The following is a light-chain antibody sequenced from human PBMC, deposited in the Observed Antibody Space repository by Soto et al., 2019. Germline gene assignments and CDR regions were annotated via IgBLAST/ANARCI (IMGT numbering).Light chain of an antibody. Sequence: EIVLTQSPATLSVSPGERATVSCRASQIILSNLAWYQQKPGQAPRLLIYGASTRATGIPARFSGSGSGTEFTLTISSLQSEDFAVYYCQQYNNWWTFGQGTKVDIK. CDR1: QIILSN. CDR3: QQYNNWWT. J-gene: IGKJ1*01. CDR2: GAS. V-gene: IGKV3-15*01.